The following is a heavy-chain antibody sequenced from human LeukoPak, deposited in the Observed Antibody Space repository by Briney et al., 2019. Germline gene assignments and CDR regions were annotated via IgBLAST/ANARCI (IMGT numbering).Heavy chain of an antibody. J-gene: IGHJ4*02. CDR2: IYYSGST. CDR1: GGSISSSSYY. Sequence: SETLSLTCTVSGGSISSSSYYWGWIRQPPGKGLEWIGSIYYSGSTYYNPSLKSRVTISVDTSKNQFSLKLSSVTAADTALYYCARENGYRYDYWGQGTLVTVSS. D-gene: IGHD5-18*01. CDR3: ARENGYRYDY. V-gene: IGHV4-39*07.